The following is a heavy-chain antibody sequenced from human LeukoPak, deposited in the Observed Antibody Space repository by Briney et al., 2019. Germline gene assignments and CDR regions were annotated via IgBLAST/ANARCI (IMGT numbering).Heavy chain of an antibody. V-gene: IGHV4-34*01. CDR1: GGFYSAYS. CDR3: ARVHYGDYAEYFRH. CDR2: INHSGST. J-gene: IGHJ1*01. D-gene: IGHD4-17*01. Sequence: SETMSLTCVVYGGFYSAYSWNWNRQSPGKGLEWIGEINHSGSTNMHPSLKSRVTISVDTSKNQFSLKLSSVTAADTAVYYCARVHYGDYAEYFRHWGQGTLASVSS.